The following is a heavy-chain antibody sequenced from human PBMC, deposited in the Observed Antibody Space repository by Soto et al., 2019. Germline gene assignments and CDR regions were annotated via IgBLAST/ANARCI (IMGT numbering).Heavy chain of an antibody. J-gene: IGHJ6*02. CDR2: IWYDGSNK. CDR3: ARAMGTIDGDYELNYGMDV. D-gene: IGHD4-17*01. CDR1: GFTFSSYG. V-gene: IGHV3-33*01. Sequence: GGSLRLSCAASGFTFSSYGMHWVRQAPGKGLEWVAVIWYDGSNKYYADSVKGRFTISRDNSKNTLYLQMNSLRAEDTAVYYCARAMGTIDGDYELNYGMDVWGQGTTVTVSS.